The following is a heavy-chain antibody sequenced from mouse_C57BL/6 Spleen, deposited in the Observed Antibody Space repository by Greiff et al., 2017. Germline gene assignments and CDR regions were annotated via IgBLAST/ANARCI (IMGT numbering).Heavy chain of an antibody. CDR1: GYTFTSYW. Sequence: QVQLQQPGAELVKPGASVKLSCKASGYTFTSYWMHWVKQRPGQGLEWIGMIHPNSGSTNYNEKFKSKATLTVDKSSSTAYMQLSSLTSEDSAVYYCARWGREYFDYWGQGTTLTVSS. CDR2: IHPNSGST. CDR3: ARWGREYFDY. D-gene: IGHD3-3*01. J-gene: IGHJ2*01. V-gene: IGHV1-64*01.